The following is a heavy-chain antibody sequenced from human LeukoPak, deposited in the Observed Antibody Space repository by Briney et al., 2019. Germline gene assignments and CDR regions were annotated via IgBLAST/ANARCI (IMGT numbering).Heavy chain of an antibody. CDR2: ITGSRSYI. CDR3: ARDRLEGGETFDS. V-gene: IGHV3-21*01. CDR1: GFRVRSYC. D-gene: IGHD3-16*01. J-gene: IGHJ4*02. Sequence: KPGGSLRLAWAASGFRVRSYCMGWGSQAGGKGRGWGSSITGSRSYISYADSVKGRFTMSRDNAGNSLFLQMNSLRPEDTAVYFCARDRLEGGETFDSWGQGTLVTVSS.